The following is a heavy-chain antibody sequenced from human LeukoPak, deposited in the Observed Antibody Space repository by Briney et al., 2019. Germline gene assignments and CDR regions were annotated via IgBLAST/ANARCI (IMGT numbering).Heavy chain of an antibody. CDR2: IYYSGST. Sequence: PSETLCLTCTVSGGSISSGNYYWSWIRQPPGKGLEWIGYIYYSGSTYYNPSLKSRITISADTSKNQFSLRLSSVTAADTAVYYCARGSRGSSGYYYPGYWGQGTLVTVSS. CDR3: ARGSRGSSGYYYPGY. D-gene: IGHD3-22*01. J-gene: IGHJ4*02. CDR1: GGSISSGNYY. V-gene: IGHV4-30-4*01.